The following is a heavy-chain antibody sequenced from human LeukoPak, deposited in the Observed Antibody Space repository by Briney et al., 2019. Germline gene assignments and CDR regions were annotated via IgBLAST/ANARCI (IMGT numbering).Heavy chain of an antibody. V-gene: IGHV4-34*01. CDR2: INHSGST. J-gene: IGHJ6*02. D-gene: IGHD7-27*01. CDR1: GGSFSGYY. Sequence: SETLSLTCAVYGGSFSGYYWSWIRQPPGKGLEWIGEINHSGSTNYNPSLKSRVTISVDRSKNQFSLKLSSVTAADTAVYYCARAPVWDYYGMDVWGQGTTVTVSS. CDR3: ARAPVWDYYGMDV.